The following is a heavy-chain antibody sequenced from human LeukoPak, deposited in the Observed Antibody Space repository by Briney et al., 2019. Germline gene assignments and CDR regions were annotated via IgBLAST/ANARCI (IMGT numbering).Heavy chain of an antibody. J-gene: IGHJ4*02. Sequence: SQTLSLTCAISGDSVSSNSAAWHWIRQSPSRGLEWLGRTYYRSKWYNDYAVSVKSRITINPDTSKNQFSLQLNSVTPEDTAVYYCARGGGGPGGRYNWNYPPFDYCGQGTLVTVSS. V-gene: IGHV6-1*01. CDR2: TYYRSKWYN. D-gene: IGHD1-7*01. CDR1: GDSVSSNSAA. CDR3: ARGGGGPGGRYNWNYPPFDY.